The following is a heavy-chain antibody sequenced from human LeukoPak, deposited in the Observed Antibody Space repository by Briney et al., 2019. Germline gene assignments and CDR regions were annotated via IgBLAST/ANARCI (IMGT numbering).Heavy chain of an antibody. V-gene: IGHV3-23*01. CDR1: GFSFSSLA. D-gene: IGHD1/OR15-1a*01. CDR2: ITGSGGNT. J-gene: IGHJ4*02. CDR3: ARRTALEQYFDY. Sequence: GGSLRLSCAASGFSFSSLAMSWVRQTPGKGLEWVSAITGSGGNTYYADSVKGRFTISRDNSKNTLYLQMNSMRADDTVVYYCARRTALEQYFDYWGQGTLVTVSS.